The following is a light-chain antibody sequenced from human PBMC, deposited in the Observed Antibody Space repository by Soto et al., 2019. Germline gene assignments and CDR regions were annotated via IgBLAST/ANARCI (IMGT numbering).Light chain of an antibody. Sequence: EIVMTQSPATLSVSPGERATLSCRASQSVSSNLAWYQQKSVQAPRLLIYGASTRATGIPARFSGSGSGTEFTLTFISLQSEDFAVYYCQQYNNWPRTFGQGTKVDIK. CDR1: QSVSSN. J-gene: IGKJ1*01. V-gene: IGKV3-15*01. CDR2: GAS. CDR3: QQYNNWPRT.